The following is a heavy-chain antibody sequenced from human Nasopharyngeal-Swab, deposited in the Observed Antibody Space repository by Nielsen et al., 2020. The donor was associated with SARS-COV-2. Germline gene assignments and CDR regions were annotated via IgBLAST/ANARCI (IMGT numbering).Heavy chain of an antibody. CDR3: ARASGYDFGYYYGMDV. D-gene: IGHD5-12*01. CDR1: GFTFSSCS. Sequence: GESLKISCAASGFTFSSCSMNWVRQAPGKGLEWVSSISSSSYIYYADSVKGRFTISRDNAKNSLYLQMNSLRAEDTAVYYCARASGYDFGYYYGMDVWGQGTTVTVSS. V-gene: IGHV3-21*01. J-gene: IGHJ6*02. CDR2: ISSSSYI.